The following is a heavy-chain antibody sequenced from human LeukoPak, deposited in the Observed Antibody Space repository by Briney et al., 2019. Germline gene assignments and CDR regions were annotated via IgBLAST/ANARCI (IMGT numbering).Heavy chain of an antibody. CDR1: GFTFSSYA. CDR2: VWYDGRNR. Sequence: PGGSLRLSCAASGFTFSSYAMHWVRQAPGKGLEWVAVVWYDGRNRDYVNSVKGRFTISRDNAKNSLYLQMNSLRAEDTAVYYCARDREYYYDSSGYGYWGQGTLVTVSS. V-gene: IGHV3-33*08. J-gene: IGHJ4*02. D-gene: IGHD3-22*01. CDR3: ARDREYYYDSSGYGY.